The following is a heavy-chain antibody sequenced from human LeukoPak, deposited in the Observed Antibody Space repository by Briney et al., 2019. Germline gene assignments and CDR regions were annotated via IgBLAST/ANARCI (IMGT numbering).Heavy chain of an antibody. CDR2: ISHSGST. Sequence: PSETLSLTCAVYGGSFSAYYWSWIRQPPGKGLEWIGEISHSGSTNYNPSLKSRVTISVDTSKNQFSLKLNSVTAADTAVYYCARGDGLLYFGDQGTLVTVSS. J-gene: IGHJ4*02. CDR1: GGSFSAYY. D-gene: IGHD1-26*01. CDR3: ARGDGLLYF. V-gene: IGHV4-34*01.